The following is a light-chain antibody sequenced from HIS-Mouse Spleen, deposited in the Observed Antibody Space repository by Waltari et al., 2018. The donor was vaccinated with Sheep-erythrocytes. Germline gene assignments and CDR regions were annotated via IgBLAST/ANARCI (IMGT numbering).Light chain of an antibody. CDR3: ISYTSSSTWV. V-gene: IGLV2-14*03. J-gene: IGLJ3*02. Sequence: QSALTQPASVSGSPGQSITISCTGTSSDVGGYNYVSWYQQHPGKAPKLMIYDVSTRPSGVSHRFSGSKSGNTASLTISGLQAEDEADYYCISYTSSSTWVFGGGTKLTVL. CDR1: SSDVGGYNY. CDR2: DVS.